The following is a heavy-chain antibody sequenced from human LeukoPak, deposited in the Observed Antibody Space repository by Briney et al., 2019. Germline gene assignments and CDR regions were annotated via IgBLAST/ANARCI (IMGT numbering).Heavy chain of an antibody. Sequence: SETLSLTCTVSGDSISSTNYYWGWIRQPPGKGLEWIGSIYYSGSTYYNPSLEGRVTISVDKSKTQFSLKLSSVTAADTAVYYCARDKWEPRYAFDIWGQGTMVTVSS. CDR3: ARDKWEPRYAFDI. J-gene: IGHJ3*02. CDR1: GDSISSTNYY. CDR2: IYYSGST. D-gene: IGHD1-26*01. V-gene: IGHV4-39*07.